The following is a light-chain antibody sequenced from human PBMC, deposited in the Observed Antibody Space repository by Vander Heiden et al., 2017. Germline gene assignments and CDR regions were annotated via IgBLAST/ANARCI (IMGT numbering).Light chain of an antibody. J-gene: IGLJ2*01. CDR1: ILRSYS. CDR2: GKN. V-gene: IGLV3-19*01. CDR3: NCRDSSGNHPDVV. Sequence: SSQLTHDPAVSVAFGHTVRITCHGDILRSYSATRYQQKPEQAHGLVIYGKNNRPSGIPDRVYGSSSGNTATLTITGAQAEDEDDDYCNCRDSSGNHPDVVFGGGTKLTVL.